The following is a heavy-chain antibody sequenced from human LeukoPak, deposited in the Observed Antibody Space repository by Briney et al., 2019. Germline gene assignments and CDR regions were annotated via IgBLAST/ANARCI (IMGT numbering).Heavy chain of an antibody. CDR2: MNPNSGNT. Sequence: GASVKVSCKASGYTFTSYDINWVRQATGQGLEWMGWMNPNSGNTGYAQKSQGRVTITRNTSISAAYMELSSLGSEDTAVYYCARGLQVVTLRGNYYYYMDVWGKGTTVTVSS. J-gene: IGHJ6*03. V-gene: IGHV1-8*03. CDR3: ARGLQVVTLRGNYYYYMDV. D-gene: IGHD4-23*01. CDR1: GYTFTSYD.